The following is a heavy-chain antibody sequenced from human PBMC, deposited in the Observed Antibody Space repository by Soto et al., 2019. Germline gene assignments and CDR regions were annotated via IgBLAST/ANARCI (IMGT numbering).Heavy chain of an antibody. CDR2: IYYSGST. V-gene: IGHV4-39*01. CDR3: ARLKVVVVGDAFDI. Sequence: SETLSLTCTVSGGSISSSSYYWGWIRQPPGKGLEWIGSIYYSGSTYYNPSLKSRVTISVDTSKNQFSLKLSSVTAADTAVYYCARLKVVVVGDAFDIWGQGTMVTVSS. D-gene: IGHD1-26*01. CDR1: GGSISSSSYY. J-gene: IGHJ3*02.